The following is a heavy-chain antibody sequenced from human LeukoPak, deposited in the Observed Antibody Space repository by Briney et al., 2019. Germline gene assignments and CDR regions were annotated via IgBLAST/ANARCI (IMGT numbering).Heavy chain of an antibody. D-gene: IGHD5-12*01. CDR3: ARVSGYEEFDY. J-gene: IGHJ4*02. CDR1: GFTFSSYE. CDR2: ISSSGSTI. V-gene: IGHV3-48*03. Sequence: GGSLRLSCAASGFTFSSYEMNWVRQAPGKGLEWVSYISSSGSTIYYADSVKGRFTISRDNAKNSLYLQMNSLRAEDTAVYYCARVSGYEEFDYWGQGTLVTVSS.